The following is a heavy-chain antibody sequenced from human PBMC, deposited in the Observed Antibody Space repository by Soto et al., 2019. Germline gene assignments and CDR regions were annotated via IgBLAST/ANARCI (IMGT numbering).Heavy chain of an antibody. CDR3: AKAYRRQQQPVQYNWLDP. V-gene: IGHV3-23*01. Sequence: EVQLLESGGGLVQPGGSLRLSCAASGFTFSTYAMSWLRQTPGKGLEWVSGISDGGGTTCYADSVKGRFTISRDNSKSTLYLQMESLRAEDTAVYYCAKAYRRQQQPVQYNWLDPWGQGTLVTVSS. D-gene: IGHD6-13*01. CDR1: GFTFSTYA. CDR2: ISDGGGTT. J-gene: IGHJ5*02.